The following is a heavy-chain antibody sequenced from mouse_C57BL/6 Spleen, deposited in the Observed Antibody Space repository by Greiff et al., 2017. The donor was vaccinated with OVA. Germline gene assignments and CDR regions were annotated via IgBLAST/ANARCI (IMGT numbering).Heavy chain of an antibody. CDR3: ARSYYGSSAMDY. CDR2: INPSNGGT. J-gene: IGHJ4*01. Sequence: QVQLQQPGTELVKPGASVKLSCKASGYTFTSYWMHWVKQRPGQGLEWIGNINPSNGGTNYNEKFKSKATLTVDKSSSTAYMQLSSLTSEESADYYSARSYYGSSAMDYWGQGTSVTVSS. CDR1: GYTFTSYW. V-gene: IGHV1-53*01. D-gene: IGHD1-1*01.